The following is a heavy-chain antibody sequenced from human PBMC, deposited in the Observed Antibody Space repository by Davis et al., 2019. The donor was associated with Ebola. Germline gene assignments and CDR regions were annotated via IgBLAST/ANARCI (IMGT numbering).Heavy chain of an antibody. CDR2: IHPSDSDT. Sequence: KVSCKGSGYSFTNYWIGWVRQRPGKGLEWMGIIHPSDSDTRYSPSFQGQVTISADKSISTAYLQWSSLKASDTAMYYCARSGYSSSLEDAFDIWGQGTMVTVSS. J-gene: IGHJ3*02. V-gene: IGHV5-51*01. D-gene: IGHD6-13*01. CDR3: ARSGYSSSLEDAFDI. CDR1: GYSFTNYW.